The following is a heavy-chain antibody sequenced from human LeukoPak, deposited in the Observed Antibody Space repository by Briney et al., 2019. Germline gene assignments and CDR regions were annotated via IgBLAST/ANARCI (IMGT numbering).Heavy chain of an antibody. CDR1: GFTFSSYG. V-gene: IGHV3-30*03. CDR3: ARDPHYYDFWSGYYAYYYYGMDV. D-gene: IGHD3-3*01. J-gene: IGHJ6*02. CDR2: ISYDGSNK. Sequence: GGSLRLSCAASGFTFSSYGMHWVRQAPGKGLEWVAVISYDGSNKYYADSVKGRFTISRDNSKNTLYPQMNSLRAEDTAVYYCARDPHYYDFWSGYYAYYYYGMDVWGQGTTVTVSS.